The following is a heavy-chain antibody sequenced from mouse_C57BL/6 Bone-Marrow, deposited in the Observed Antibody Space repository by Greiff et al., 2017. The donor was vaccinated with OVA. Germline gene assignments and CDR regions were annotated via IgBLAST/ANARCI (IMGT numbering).Heavy chain of an antibody. CDR2: IYPSDSET. CDR3: ARKGETGTHY. CDR1: GYTFTSYW. D-gene: IGHD4-1*01. V-gene: IGHV1-61*01. Sequence: VQLQQPGAELVRPGSSVKLSCKASGYTFTSYWMDWVKQRPGQGLEWIGNIYPSDSETHYNQKFKDKATLTVDKSSSTAYMQLSSLTSEDSAVYYGARKGETGTHYWGQGTTLTGAS. J-gene: IGHJ2*01.